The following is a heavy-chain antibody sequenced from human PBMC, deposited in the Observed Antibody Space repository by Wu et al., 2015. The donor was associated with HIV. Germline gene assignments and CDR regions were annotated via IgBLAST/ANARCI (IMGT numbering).Heavy chain of an antibody. J-gene: IGHJ4*02. CDR2: INPSGGST. CDR3: ARRRVVVVLVDY. D-gene: IGHD3-22*01. Sequence: QVQLVQSGAEVKKPGASVKVSCKASGYTFTSYYMHWVRQAPGQGLEWMGIINPSGGSTSYAQKFQGRVTMTRDTSTSTVYSGAEQPEIVRTRPLYYCARRRVVVVLVDYVGPG. CDR1: GYTFTSYY. V-gene: IGHV1-46*01.